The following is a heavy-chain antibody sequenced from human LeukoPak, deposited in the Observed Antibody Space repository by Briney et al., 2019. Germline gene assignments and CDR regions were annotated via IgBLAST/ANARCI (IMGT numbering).Heavy chain of an antibody. CDR1: GFTFSSYW. J-gene: IGHJ6*03. CDR2: IKQDGSEK. V-gene: IGHV3-7*01. D-gene: IGHD6-25*01. Sequence: PGGSLRLSCAASGFTFSSYWMSWVRQAPGKGLEWVANIKQDGSEKYYVDSVKGRFTISRDNAKNSLYLQMNSLRAEDTAVYYCAREQRYYYCYMDVWGKGTTVTVSS. CDR3: AREQRYYYCYMDV.